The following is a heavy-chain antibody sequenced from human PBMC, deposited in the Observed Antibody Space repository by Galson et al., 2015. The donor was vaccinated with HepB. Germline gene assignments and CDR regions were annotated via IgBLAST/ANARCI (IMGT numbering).Heavy chain of an antibody. CDR1: GYTFTDYY. Sequence: SVKVSCKASGYTFTDYYMHWVRQAPGQGLEWMGRINPNSGGTNYAQKFQGRFTMTRDTSISTAYMELSSLRSEDTAVYYCASLGYCSGGSCYSNYYYYMDVWGKGTTVTVSS. J-gene: IGHJ6*03. D-gene: IGHD2-15*01. CDR3: ASLGYCSGGSCYSNYYYYMDV. V-gene: IGHV1-2*06. CDR2: INPNSGGT.